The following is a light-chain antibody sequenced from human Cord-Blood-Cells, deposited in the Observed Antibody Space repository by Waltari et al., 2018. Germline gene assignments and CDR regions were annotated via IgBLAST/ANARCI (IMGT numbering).Light chain of an antibody. CDR1: QSISSW. J-gene: IGKJ2*01. CDR3: QQYNSYST. V-gene: IGKV1-5*01. Sequence: IQMTQSPSTLSASVGDRVTITCRASQSISSWLAWYQQKPGKAPKLLIYDASSLESGVPSRFSGSGSGTEFTLTISSLQPDDFATHYCQQYNSYSTFGQGTKLEIK. CDR2: DAS.